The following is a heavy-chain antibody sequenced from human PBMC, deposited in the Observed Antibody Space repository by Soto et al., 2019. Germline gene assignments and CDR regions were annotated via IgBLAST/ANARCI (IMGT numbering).Heavy chain of an antibody. Sequence: EVHLVESGGGLVQPGGSLRLSCAASGFNFSNYWLSWVRQAPGKGLEWVSVIYSGGSTYYADSVRGRFTISRDNSKNTLYLQMKSLRAEDTAVYYCARDPPATRHGMDVWGQGTTVTVSS. CDR3: ARDPPATRHGMDV. V-gene: IGHV3-66*01. J-gene: IGHJ6*02. CDR2: IYSGGST. CDR1: GFNFSNYW.